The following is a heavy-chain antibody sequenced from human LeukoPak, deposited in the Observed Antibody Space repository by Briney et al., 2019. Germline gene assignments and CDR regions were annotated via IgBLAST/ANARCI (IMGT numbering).Heavy chain of an antibody. D-gene: IGHD3-10*01. CDR2: ISGSGGST. J-gene: IGHJ3*02. V-gene: IGHV3-23*01. CDR3: ARVWLGYATLHDAFDI. Sequence: GGSLRLSCAASGFTFSSYAMSWVRQAPGKGLEWVSAISGSGGSTYYADSVKGRFTISRDNSKNTLYLQMNSLRAEDTAVYYCARVWLGYATLHDAFDIWGQGTMVTVSS. CDR1: GFTFSSYA.